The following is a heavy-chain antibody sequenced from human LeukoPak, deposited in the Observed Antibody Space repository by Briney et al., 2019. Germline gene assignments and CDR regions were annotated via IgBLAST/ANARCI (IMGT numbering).Heavy chain of an antibody. CDR3: ARAVGYCCGGSCTRGYNWFDP. D-gene: IGHD2-15*01. J-gene: IGHJ5*02. Sequence: SETLSLTCPVSGGSLSSSDYYWGWPRQPRGKGWEWLGIIYDGRSTYDKPPQKSRVMISVDTSMTHYSVKLSFVTTADTAEYCGARAVGYCCGGSCTRGYNWFDPWGQGTLVTVPS. CDR2: IYDGRST. CDR1: GGSLSSSDYY. V-gene: IGHV4-39*02.